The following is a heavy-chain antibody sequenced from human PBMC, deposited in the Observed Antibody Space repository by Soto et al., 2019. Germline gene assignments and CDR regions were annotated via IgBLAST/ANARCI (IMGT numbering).Heavy chain of an antibody. V-gene: IGHV3-23*01. CDR3: AKGPIYYYDSSGYPGVYY. CDR2: ISVIGGST. D-gene: IGHD3-22*01. Sequence: GGSLRLSCAASGFTFSSYAMSWVRQAPGKGLEWVSVISVIGGSTYYADSVKGRFTISRDNSKNTLYLQMNSLRAEDTAVYYCAKGPIYYYDSSGYPGVYYWGQGTLVTVSS. CDR1: GFTFSSYA. J-gene: IGHJ4*02.